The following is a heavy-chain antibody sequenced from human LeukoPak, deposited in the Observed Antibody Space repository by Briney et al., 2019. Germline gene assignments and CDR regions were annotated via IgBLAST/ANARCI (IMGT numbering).Heavy chain of an antibody. CDR3: ARVQSYYYDSSGPGGDY. D-gene: IGHD3-22*01. J-gene: IGHJ4*02. CDR1: GYTFTSYY. CDR2: INPSGGST. V-gene: IGHV1-46*01. Sequence: GASVKVSCKASGYTFTSYYMHWVRQAPGQGLEWMGIINPSGGSTSYAQKSQGRVTMTRDTSTSTVYMELSSLRSEDTAVYYCARVQSYYYDSSGPGGDYWGQGTLVTVSS.